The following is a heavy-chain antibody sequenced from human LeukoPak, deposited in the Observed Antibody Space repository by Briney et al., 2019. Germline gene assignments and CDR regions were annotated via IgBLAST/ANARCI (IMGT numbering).Heavy chain of an antibody. CDR2: INPNSGGT. D-gene: IGHD6-6*01. J-gene: IGHJ4*02. V-gene: IGHV1-2*02. CDR3: ARGGRAFTARSSFFDY. CDR1: GYTFSGYY. Sequence: ASVKVSCKASGYTFSGYYMHWVRQAPGQGLEWMGWINPNSGGTNYAQKFQGRVTMTRDTSISTAYMELIRLRSADTAVYYCARGGRAFTARSSFFDYWGQGTLVTVSS.